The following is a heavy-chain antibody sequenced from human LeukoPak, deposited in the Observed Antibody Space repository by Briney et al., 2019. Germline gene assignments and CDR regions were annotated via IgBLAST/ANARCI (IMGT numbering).Heavy chain of an antibody. CDR2: IYYSGST. CDR1: GGSISRGDYY. D-gene: IGHD2-2*01. Sequence: SQTLSLTCTVSGGSISRGDYYWSWIRQPPGKGLEWIGYIYYSGSTYYNPSLKSRVTISVDTSKNQFSLKLSSVTAADTAVYYCARGRQVVPAAYYYYYYYMDVWGKGTTVTVSS. CDR3: ARGRQVVPAAYYYYYYYMDV. J-gene: IGHJ6*03. V-gene: IGHV4-30-4*08.